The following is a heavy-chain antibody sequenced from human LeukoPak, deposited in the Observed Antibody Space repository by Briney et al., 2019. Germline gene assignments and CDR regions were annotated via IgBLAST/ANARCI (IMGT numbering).Heavy chain of an antibody. D-gene: IGHD2-2*02. CDR3: ARGTLRYQLLYLYGFDY. CDR1: GFTFSSYA. Sequence: GGSLRLSCAASGFTFSSYAMHWVRQAPGKGLEWVAVISYDGSNKYYADSVKGRFTISRDNAKNSLYLQMNSLRAEDTAVYYCARGTLRYQLLYLYGFDYWGQGTLVTVSS. CDR2: ISYDGSNK. J-gene: IGHJ4*02. V-gene: IGHV3-30*04.